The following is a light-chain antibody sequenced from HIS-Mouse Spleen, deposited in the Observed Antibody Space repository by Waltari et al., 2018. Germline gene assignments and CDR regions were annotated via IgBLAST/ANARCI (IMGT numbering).Light chain of an antibody. CDR3: CSYAGSYTGV. CDR2: DVS. Sequence: QSALTQPRSVSGSPGQSVTISCTGPSSDVGGYNYVPWYHQHPGKAPKLMIYDVSKRPSGVPDRFSGSKSGNTASLTISGLQAEDEADYYCCSYAGSYTGVFGTGTKVTVL. J-gene: IGLJ1*01. V-gene: IGLV2-11*01. CDR1: SSDVGGYNY.